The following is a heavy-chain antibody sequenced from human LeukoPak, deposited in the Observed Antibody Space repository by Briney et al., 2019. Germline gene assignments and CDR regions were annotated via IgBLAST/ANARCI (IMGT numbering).Heavy chain of an antibody. J-gene: IGHJ4*02. CDR3: ARISDYYGSGSYYNDY. D-gene: IGHD3-10*01. V-gene: IGHV2-70*11. Sequence: SGPTLVNPTQTLTLTCTFSGFSLSTSGMCVSWIRQPPGKALEWLARIDWDDDKYYSTSLKTRLTISKDTSKNQVVLTMTNMDPVDTATYYCARISDYYGSGSYYNDYWGQGTLVTVSS. CDR1: GFSLSTSGMC. CDR2: IDWDDDK.